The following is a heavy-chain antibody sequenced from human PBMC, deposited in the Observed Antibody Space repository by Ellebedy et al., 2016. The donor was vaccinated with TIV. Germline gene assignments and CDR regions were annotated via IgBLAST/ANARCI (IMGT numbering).Heavy chain of an antibody. CDR3: ASPGRDGYNRYFDN. V-gene: IGHV3-23*01. CDR1: GFTFRAYA. CDR2: ISSSGDA. Sequence: PGGSLRLSCAASGFTFRAYAMSWVRQAPGKGLDWVSLISSSGDASYAESVKGRFTISRDNSKNMLYLQMNNLRAEDTAIYYCASPGRDGYNRYFDNWGQGTLVTVSS. D-gene: IGHD5-24*01. J-gene: IGHJ4*02.